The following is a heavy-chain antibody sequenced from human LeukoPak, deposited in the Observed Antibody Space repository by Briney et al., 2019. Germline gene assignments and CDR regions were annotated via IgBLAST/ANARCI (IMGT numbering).Heavy chain of an antibody. CDR1: GMTFDDYA. J-gene: IGHJ4*02. Sequence: GGSLRLSCAASGMTFDDYAMHWVRQAPGKGLEWVSGISWNSGSIGYADSVKGRFTISRDNAKNSLYLQMNSLRAEDTALYYCAKVVGWEYYFDYWGQGTLVTVSS. D-gene: IGHD2-15*01. CDR2: ISWNSGSI. V-gene: IGHV3-9*01. CDR3: AKVVGWEYYFDY.